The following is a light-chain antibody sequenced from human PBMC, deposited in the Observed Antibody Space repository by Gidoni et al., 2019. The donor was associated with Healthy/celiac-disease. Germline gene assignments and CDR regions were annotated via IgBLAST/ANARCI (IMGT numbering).Light chain of an antibody. Sequence: DIVMTQPPHPLAVSLGERATINCKSSQSVLYSSNNKNYLAWYQQKPGQPPKLLNYCASTRESGVHRLIGSGACTEVFTIIISGLQDEVVADYCIQQYYTTRTFGQGTKVEIK. CDR3: QQYYTTRT. CDR2: CAS. CDR1: QSVLYSSNNKNY. V-gene: IGKV4-1*01. J-gene: IGKJ1*01.